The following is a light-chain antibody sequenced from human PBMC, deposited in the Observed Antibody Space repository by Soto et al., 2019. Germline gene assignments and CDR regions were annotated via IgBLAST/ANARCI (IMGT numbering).Light chain of an antibody. CDR2: SAS. J-gene: IGKJ1*01. V-gene: IGKV1-39*01. Sequence: DIQMTQSPSSLSASVGDRVTITCRASQTISTFLNWYQQKEGKAPKILIYSASSLQSGVPSRFSGSGSGTDFTLTISSLQPEDFATYYCQQSYSTPWTFGQGTKVDI. CDR3: QQSYSTPWT. CDR1: QTISTF.